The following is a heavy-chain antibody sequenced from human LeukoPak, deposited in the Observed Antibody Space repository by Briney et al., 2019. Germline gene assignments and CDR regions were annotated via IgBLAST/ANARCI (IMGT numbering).Heavy chain of an antibody. CDR1: GFTVSSNY. Sequence: GGSLRLSCAASGFTVSSNYMSWVRQAPGKGLEWVSVIYSGGSTYYADSVKGRFTISRDNSKNTLYPQMNSLRAEDTAVYYCARVESMTGTQPFDYWGQGTLVTVSS. V-gene: IGHV3-53*01. CDR3: ARVESMTGTQPFDY. CDR2: IYSGGST. D-gene: IGHD1-1*01. J-gene: IGHJ4*02.